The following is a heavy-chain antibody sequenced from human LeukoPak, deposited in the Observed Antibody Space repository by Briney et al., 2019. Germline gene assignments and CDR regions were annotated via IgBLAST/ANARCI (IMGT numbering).Heavy chain of an antibody. CDR2: INHSGST. CDR1: GGSFSGYY. V-gene: IGHV4-34*01. CDR3: ARGRLEWLSEWDNWFDP. J-gene: IGHJ5*02. D-gene: IGHD3-3*01. Sequence: SETLSLTCAVYGGSFSGYYWSWIRQPPGKGLEWIGEINHSGSTNYNPSLKSRVTISVDTSKNQFSLKLSSVTAADTAVYYCARGRLEWLSEWDNWFDPWGQGTLDTVSS.